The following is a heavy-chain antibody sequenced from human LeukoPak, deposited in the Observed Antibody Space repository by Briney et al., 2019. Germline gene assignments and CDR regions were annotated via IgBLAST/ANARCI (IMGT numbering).Heavy chain of an antibody. CDR3: ARTLGELSLFFDY. J-gene: IGHJ4*02. Sequence: SQTLSLTCTVSGGSISSGGYYWSWIRQHPGKGLEWIGYIYYSGSTNYNPSLKSRVTISVDTSKNQFSLKLSSVTAADTAVYYCARTLGELSLFFDYWGQGTLVTVSS. CDR1: GGSISSGGYY. CDR2: IYYSGST. V-gene: IGHV4-31*03. D-gene: IGHD3-16*02.